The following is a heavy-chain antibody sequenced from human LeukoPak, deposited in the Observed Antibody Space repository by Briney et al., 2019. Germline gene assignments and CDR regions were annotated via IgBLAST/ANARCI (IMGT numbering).Heavy chain of an antibody. CDR1: GGTFSSYA. D-gene: IGHD2-15*01. CDR2: IIPILGIA. CDR3: ARDSDIVVVVAASTPLDY. J-gene: IGHJ4*02. V-gene: IGHV1-69*04. Sequence: SVKVSCKASGGTFSSYAISWVRQAPGQGLEWMGRIIPILGIANYAQKFQGRGTITADKSTSTAYMELRSLRSEDTAVYYCARDSDIVVVVAASTPLDYWGQGTLVTVSS.